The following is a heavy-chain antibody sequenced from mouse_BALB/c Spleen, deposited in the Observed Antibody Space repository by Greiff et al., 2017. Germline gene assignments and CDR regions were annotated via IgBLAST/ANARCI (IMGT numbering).Heavy chain of an antibody. V-gene: IGHV2-9*02. CDR3: AREGYYGSSFYFDY. Sequence: VKLKESGPGLVAPSQSLSITCTVSGFSLTSYGVHWVRQPPGKGLEWLGVIWAGGSTNYNSALMSRLSISKDNSKSQVFLKMNSLQTDDTAMYYCAREGYYGSSFYFDYWGQGTTLTVSS. CDR1: GFSLTSYG. CDR2: IWAGGST. J-gene: IGHJ2*01. D-gene: IGHD1-1*01.